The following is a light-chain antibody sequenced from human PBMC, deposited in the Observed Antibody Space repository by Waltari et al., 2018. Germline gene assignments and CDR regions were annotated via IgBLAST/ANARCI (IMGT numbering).Light chain of an antibody. V-gene: IGLV4-69*01. CDR2: INEYGSH. J-gene: IGLJ3*02. CDR1: SGPRRSA. CDR3: QTWGTGILV. Sequence: QLVLTQSPSASASLGASVNLSCRLSSGPRRSAIASHQPVPQKGPRFLMKINEYGSHTKGDGVPDRFSGSTSGAGTEHYLTISSLQSEDEADYYCQTWGTGILVFGGGTKLTIL.